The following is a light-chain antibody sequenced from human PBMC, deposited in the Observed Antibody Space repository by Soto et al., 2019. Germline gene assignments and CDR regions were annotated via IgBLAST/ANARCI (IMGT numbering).Light chain of an antibody. CDR2: AAS. Sequence: QMTQSPSSLFASVGDRVTITCRASQSISSHLNWYQQKVGQTPRLLIYAASTLQSEVPPRFRGSRTGTEFTLTSSGHQREDFATYSCQQSHSAPLTFGGGT. J-gene: IGKJ4*01. CDR1: QSISSH. CDR3: QQSHSAPLT. V-gene: IGKV1-39*01.